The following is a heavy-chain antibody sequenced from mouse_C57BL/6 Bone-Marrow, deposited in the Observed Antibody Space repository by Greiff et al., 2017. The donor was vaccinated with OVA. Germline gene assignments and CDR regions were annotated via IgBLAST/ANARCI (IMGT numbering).Heavy chain of an antibody. CDR1: GYTFTGYW. Sequence: QVQLQQSGAELMKPGASVKLSCKATGYTFTGYWIEWVKQRPGHGLEWIGEILPGSGSTNYNGKFKGKATFTADTSSNTAYMQLSSLTTEDSAIYYCLDSSGYFDYWGQGTTLTVSS. CDR3: LDSSGYFDY. V-gene: IGHV1-9*01. CDR2: ILPGSGST. J-gene: IGHJ2*01. D-gene: IGHD3-2*02.